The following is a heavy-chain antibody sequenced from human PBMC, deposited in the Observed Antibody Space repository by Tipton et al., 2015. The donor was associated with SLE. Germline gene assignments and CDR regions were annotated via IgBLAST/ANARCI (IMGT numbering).Heavy chain of an antibody. J-gene: IGHJ4*02. CDR3: ARRGGDGWTDS. V-gene: IGHV5-51*03. CDR2: IYPGDSDT. CDR1: GYSFTDYW. Sequence: QLVQSGAEVNTPGESLKISCKGSGYSFTDYWIGWVRQMPGKGLEWMGIIYPGDSDTRYSPSFQGQVTISADKSINTAFLQWSSRKASHTATYFCARRGGDGWTDSWGQATLVTVSS. D-gene: IGHD2-21*02.